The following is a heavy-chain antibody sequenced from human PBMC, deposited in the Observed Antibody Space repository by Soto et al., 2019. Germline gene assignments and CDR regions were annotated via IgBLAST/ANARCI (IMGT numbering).Heavy chain of an antibody. Sequence: EVQLVESGGGWIQPGGSLKLSCAASGFTFSSSEMSWVRQAPGKGLEWVSYIHPSGQPIFYADSVKGRFTISRDNAKNSLYLQMSSLRAEDSAVYYCARRASRWGQGTMVTVSS. CDR3: ARRASR. J-gene: IGHJ3*01. CDR2: IHPSGQPI. V-gene: IGHV3-48*03. D-gene: IGHD1-26*01. CDR1: GFTFSSSE.